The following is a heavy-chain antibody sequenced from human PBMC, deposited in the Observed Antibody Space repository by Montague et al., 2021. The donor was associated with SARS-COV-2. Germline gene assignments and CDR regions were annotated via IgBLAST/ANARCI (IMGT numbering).Heavy chain of an antibody. D-gene: IGHD3-10*01. CDR3: VRVSWYYYGSGAFDY. V-gene: IGHV4-39*07. J-gene: IGHJ4*02. CDR2: ISHRENT. CDR1: GRSIISTSSY. Sequence: SETLSLTCTVSGRSIISTSSYWGWIRQPPGGGLEWIGSISHRENTLYXPSLKSPVTISVDTSKNQFSLKMISVTAADTGIYYCVRVSWYYYGSGAFDYWGQGTLVTVSA.